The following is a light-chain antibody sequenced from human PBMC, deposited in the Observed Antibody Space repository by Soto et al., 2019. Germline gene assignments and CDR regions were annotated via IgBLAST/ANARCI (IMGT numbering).Light chain of an antibody. CDR3: QQSNSYPLT. CDR1: QGIGSN. J-gene: IGKJ4*01. Sequence: IQLTQSPSSLSASGGDRVTITCRASQGIGSNLAWYLQKPGEAPKLLVYGASTLQGGVPSRFSGSGSGTLFTLTITRLQPEDFATYFCQQSNSYPLTFGGGTKV. CDR2: GAS. V-gene: IGKV1-9*01.